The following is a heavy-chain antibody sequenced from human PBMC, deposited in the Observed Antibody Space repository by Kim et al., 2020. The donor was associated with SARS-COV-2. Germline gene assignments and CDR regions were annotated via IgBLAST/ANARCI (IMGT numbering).Heavy chain of an antibody. Sequence: ASVKVSCKTFGYTFNNYWMHWVRQAPGQGLEWVGLINPADGRTNSAQKFQGRVALTRDAPANPFYMDLSNLRSEDTVVYFCLRDFYGGNSRFDYRCPGT. J-gene: IGHJ4*02. CDR3: LRDFYGGNSRFDY. CDR1: GYTFNNYW. V-gene: IGHV1-46*02. D-gene: IGHD2-21*01. CDR2: INPADGRT.